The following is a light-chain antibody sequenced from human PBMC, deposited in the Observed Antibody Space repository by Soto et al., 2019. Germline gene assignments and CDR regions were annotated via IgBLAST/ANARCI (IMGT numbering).Light chain of an antibody. CDR1: QSVSSN. Sequence: EIGMTQSPATLSVSPGERATLSCRASQSVSSNLAWYQQKPGQAPRLLIYGASTRATGIPARFSGSGSGTEFTLTISSLQSEDFAVYYCQQYNNWPPRTLGQGTKVEIK. CDR2: GAS. V-gene: IGKV3-15*01. J-gene: IGKJ1*01. CDR3: QQYNNWPPRT.